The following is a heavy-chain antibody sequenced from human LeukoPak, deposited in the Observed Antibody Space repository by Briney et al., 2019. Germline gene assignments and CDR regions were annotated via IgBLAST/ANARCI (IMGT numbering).Heavy chain of an antibody. J-gene: IGHJ4*02. CDR1: GYSISSGYY. CDR3: ARDRIADDSSGLAFDY. CDR2: IYHSGST. V-gene: IGHV4-38-2*02. Sequence: PSETLSLTCTVSGYSISSGYYWGWIRPPPGKGLEWIGSIYHSGSTYYNPSLKSRVTISVDTSKNQFSLKLSSVTAADTAVYYCARDRIADDSSGLAFDYWGQGTLVTVSS. D-gene: IGHD3-22*01.